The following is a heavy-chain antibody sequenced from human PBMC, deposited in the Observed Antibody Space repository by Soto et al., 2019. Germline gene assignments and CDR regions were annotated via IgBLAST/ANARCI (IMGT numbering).Heavy chain of an antibody. Sequence: QVQLVQSGAEVKKPGASVKVSCKASGYTFTSYAMHWVRQAPGQRLEWMGWINAGNGNTKYSQNFQGRVTITRDTSASTAYMELSSLGSEGTAVYYCARGGSLYWYFDLWGRGTLVTVSS. D-gene: IGHD1-26*01. CDR1: GYTFTSYA. CDR2: INAGNGNT. J-gene: IGHJ2*01. CDR3: ARGGSLYWYFDL. V-gene: IGHV1-3*01.